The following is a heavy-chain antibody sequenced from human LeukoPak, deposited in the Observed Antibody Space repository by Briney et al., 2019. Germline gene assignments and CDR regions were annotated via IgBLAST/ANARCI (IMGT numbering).Heavy chain of an antibody. CDR3: ARDREDGYCSSTSCYTIDY. J-gene: IGHJ4*02. CDR2: ISGGSRSI. Sequence: GGSLRLSCAASGFIFSSYGMHWVRQAPGGGLEWISYISGGSRSIYYTDSVKGRFTISRDNAKNSLYLQMNSLRAEDTAVYYCARDREDGYCSSTSCYTIDYWGQGTLVTVSS. V-gene: IGHV3-48*01. D-gene: IGHD2-2*02. CDR1: GFIFSSYG.